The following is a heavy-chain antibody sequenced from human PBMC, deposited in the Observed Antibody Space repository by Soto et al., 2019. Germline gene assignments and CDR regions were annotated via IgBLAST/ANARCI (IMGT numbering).Heavy chain of an antibody. Sequence: QITLKESGPSLVKPTQTLTLTCTFSGFSLTAAGVGVGWLRQPPGKALEWLALVYWDDDKRYSPSLQSRLTITKDTSKNQVVLSMTNMDPVDTGTYYCAHVLLYCRADMCFHSVNYMDGWGEGTTLIVSS. V-gene: IGHV2-5*02. CDR3: AHVLLYCRADMCFHSVNYMDG. CDR1: GFSLTAAGVG. CDR2: VYWDDDK. D-gene: IGHD2-21*01. J-gene: IGHJ6*03.